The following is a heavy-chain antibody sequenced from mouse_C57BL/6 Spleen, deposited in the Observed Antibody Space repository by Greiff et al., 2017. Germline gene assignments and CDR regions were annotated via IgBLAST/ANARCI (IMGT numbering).Heavy chain of an antibody. CDR3: TRVTAVVAYYFDD. Sequence: QVQLQQSGPELVKPGASVKISCKASGYSFTSYYIHWVKQRPGQGLEWIGWIYPGSGNTKYNEKFKGKATLTADTSASTAYMQLSSLTSEDSAFYYCTRVTAVVAYYFDDWGQGTTLTVSS. V-gene: IGHV1-66*01. CDR2: IYPGSGNT. CDR1: GYSFTSYY. D-gene: IGHD1-1*01. J-gene: IGHJ2*01.